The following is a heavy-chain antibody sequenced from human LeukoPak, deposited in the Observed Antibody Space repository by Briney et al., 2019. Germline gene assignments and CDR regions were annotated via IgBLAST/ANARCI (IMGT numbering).Heavy chain of an antibody. Sequence: GASGNVSCKVSGGTFSSHAVNWVRQAPGQGLEWMGGIIPRVGTSHYEQKFQGRVTITTDESTTTSYMELNSLRFEDAAVYYCARAGRGFSFGYSFEDWGQGTLVTVSS. CDR2: IIPRVGTS. D-gene: IGHD5-18*01. J-gene: IGHJ4*02. CDR3: ARAGRGFSFGYSFED. CDR1: GGTFSSHA. V-gene: IGHV1-69*05.